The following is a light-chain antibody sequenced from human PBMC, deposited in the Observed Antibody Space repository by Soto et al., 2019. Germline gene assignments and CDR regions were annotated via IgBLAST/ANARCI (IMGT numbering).Light chain of an antibody. J-gene: IGKJ1*01. CDR1: QSVLYNSNNKNC. CDR2: WTS. Sequence: DIVMTQSPDSLAVSLGERATINCKSSQSVLYNSNNKNCLAWYQQKPGQPPKLLIYWTSTRESGVPDRFSGSGSGTDFTLTISSLQAEDVAVYYCQQYYSTPTFGQGTKVEIK. V-gene: IGKV4-1*01. CDR3: QQYYSTPT.